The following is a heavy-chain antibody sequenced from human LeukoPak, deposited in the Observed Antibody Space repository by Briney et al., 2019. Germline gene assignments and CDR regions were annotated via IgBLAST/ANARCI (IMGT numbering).Heavy chain of an antibody. V-gene: IGHV3-30*01. CDR2: LSHDGGSE. Sequence: QPGRSLRLSCVASGLNFKSYAVHWVRQAPGKGLHWVAGLSHDGGSEYYAGSVRGRFSISTDNSKSTVYLQMNTLRPEDTAVYYCARAHSSGRLNGAFDLWGQGTTVSVSS. CDR3: ARAHSSGRLNGAFDL. D-gene: IGHD3-22*01. J-gene: IGHJ3*01. CDR1: GLNFKSYA.